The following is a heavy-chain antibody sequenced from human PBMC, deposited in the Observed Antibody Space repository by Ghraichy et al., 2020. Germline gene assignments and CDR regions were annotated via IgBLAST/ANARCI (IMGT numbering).Heavy chain of an antibody. V-gene: IGHV1-69*06. J-gene: IGHJ3*02. D-gene: IGHD5-18*01. CDR2: IIPIFGTA. Sequence: SVKVSCKASGGTFSSYAISWVRQAPGQGLEWMGGIIPIFGTANYAQKFQGRVTITADKSTSTAYMELSSLRSEDTAVYYCARDAGLDTAMVYDAFDIWGQGTMVTVSS. CDR1: GGTFSSYA. CDR3: ARDAGLDTAMVYDAFDI.